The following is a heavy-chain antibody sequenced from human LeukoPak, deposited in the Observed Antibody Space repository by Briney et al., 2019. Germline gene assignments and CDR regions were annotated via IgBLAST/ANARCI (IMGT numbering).Heavy chain of an antibody. J-gene: IGHJ3*02. CDR2: ISGSGGST. V-gene: IGHV3-23*01. CDR1: GFTFSSYG. D-gene: IGHD3-22*01. Sequence: PGGSLRLSCAASGFTFSSYGMSWVRQAPGKGLEWVSAISGSGGSTYYADSVKGRFTISRDNSKNTLYLQMNSLRAEDTAVYYCAKDHITMIVVVITVAFDIWGQGTMVTVSS. CDR3: AKDHITMIVVVITVAFDI.